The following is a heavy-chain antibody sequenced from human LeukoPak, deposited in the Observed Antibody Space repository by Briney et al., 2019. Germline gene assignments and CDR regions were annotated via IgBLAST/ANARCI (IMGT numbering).Heavy chain of an antibody. V-gene: IGHV4-4*09. J-gene: IGHJ4*02. D-gene: IGHD1-1*01. CDR1: GGSISSYY. CDR2: IYTSGST. CDR3: ARQVRGAIDY. Sequence: PSETLSLTCTVSGGSISSYYWSWVRQPPGKGLEWIGYIYTSGSTNYNPSLKSRVTISVDTSKNQFSLKLSSVTAADTAVYYCARQVRGAIDYWGQGTLVTVSS.